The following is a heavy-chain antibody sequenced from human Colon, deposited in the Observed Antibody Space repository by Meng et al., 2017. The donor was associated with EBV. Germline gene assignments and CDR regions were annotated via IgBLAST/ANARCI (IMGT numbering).Heavy chain of an antibody. Sequence: QWQESGSGLVRPSPTLSLPCPVSGDSITSGDYSWTWIRQPPGKGLEWIGYIYHGVNIYYTPSLRSRVTISVDKSRNQFSLKLTSVSAADTAVYYCVRDTRRGGGWFDPWGQGTLVTVSS. J-gene: IGHJ5*02. CDR2: IYHGVNI. D-gene: IGHD3-10*01. CDR3: VRDTRRGGGWFDP. V-gene: IGHV4-30-2*01. CDR1: GDSITSGDYS.